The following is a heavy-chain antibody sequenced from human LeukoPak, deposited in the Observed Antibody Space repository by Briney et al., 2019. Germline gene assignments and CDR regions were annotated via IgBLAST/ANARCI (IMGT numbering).Heavy chain of an antibody. CDR2: IWDAGTNT. CDR3: VGDTPPGGDYYLDY. J-gene: IGHJ4*02. V-gene: IGHV3-33*01. D-gene: IGHD3-16*01. CDR1: GFSFRTSG. Sequence: GGPLRLSCAASGFSFRTSGMHWVRQAPGKGLEWVALIWDAGTNTYYADSAKGRFTSSRDNSKNTLYLQMNGLRAEDTAVYYCVGDTPPGGDYYLDYWGQGTLVIVSS.